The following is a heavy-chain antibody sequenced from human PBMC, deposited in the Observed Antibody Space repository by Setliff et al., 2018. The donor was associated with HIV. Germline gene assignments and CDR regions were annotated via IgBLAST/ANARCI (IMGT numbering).Heavy chain of an antibody. D-gene: IGHD1-1*01. CDR3: ARGTRVLPSAGYFYYMAV. V-gene: IGHV3-23*01. J-gene: IGHJ6*03. CDR2: ISGSGGST. CDR1: GFTFNTYA. Sequence: GESLKISCAASGFTFNTYAMSWVRQAPGKGLEWVSVISGSGGSTFYADSVKGRFTISRDNAKNSLYLQMNSLRADDSAFYYCARGTRVLPSAGYFYYMAVWGKGTTVTVSS.